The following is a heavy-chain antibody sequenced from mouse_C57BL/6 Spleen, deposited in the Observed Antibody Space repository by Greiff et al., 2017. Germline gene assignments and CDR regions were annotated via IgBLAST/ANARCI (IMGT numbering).Heavy chain of an antibody. CDR2: IYPGSGST. V-gene: IGHV1-55*01. J-gene: IGHJ3*01. CDR1: GYTFTSYW. Sequence: VQLQQPGAELVKPGASVKMSCKASGYTFTSYWITWVKQRPGQGLEWIGDIYPGSGSTNYNEKFKSKATLTVDTSSSTAYMQLSSLTSEDSAVYYCAREGGYSNYEAWFAYWGQGTLVTVSA. CDR3: AREGGYSNYEAWFAY. D-gene: IGHD2-5*01.